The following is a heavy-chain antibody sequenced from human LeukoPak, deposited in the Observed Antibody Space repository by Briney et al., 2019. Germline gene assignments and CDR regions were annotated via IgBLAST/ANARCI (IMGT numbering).Heavy chain of an antibody. V-gene: IGHV4-31*03. CDR2: IYYSGST. J-gene: IGHJ5*02. CDR3: ARWGQTTVTTSYNWFDP. Sequence: SETLSLTCTVSGGSISSGGNYWSWIRQHPGKGLEWIGYIYYSGSTYYNPSLKSRVTISVDTSKNQFSLKLSSVTAADTAVYYCARWGQTTVTTSYNWFDPWGQGTLVTVSS. CDR1: GGSISSGGNY. D-gene: IGHD4-17*01.